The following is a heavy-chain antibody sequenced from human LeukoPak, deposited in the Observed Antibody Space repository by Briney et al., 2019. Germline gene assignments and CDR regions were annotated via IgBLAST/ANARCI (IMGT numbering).Heavy chain of an antibody. Sequence: SETLSLTCAVYGRFFSGYYWSWIRQPPGKVLEWIGEINNSGSTNFNPCLKSLVAISVDTSKTSFSLKLSSVTAPDTAVYYCARGLRDPIVVVVAATDWFDPWGQGTLVTVSS. V-gene: IGHV4-34*01. CDR1: GRFFSGYY. CDR3: ARGLRDPIVVVVAATDWFDP. J-gene: IGHJ5*02. CDR2: INNSGST. D-gene: IGHD2-15*01.